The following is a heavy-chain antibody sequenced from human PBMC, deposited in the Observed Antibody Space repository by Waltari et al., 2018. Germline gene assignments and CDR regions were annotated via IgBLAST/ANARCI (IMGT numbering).Heavy chain of an antibody. Sequence: EVQLVESGGGLVQPGRSLRLSCAASGFTFDDYAMHWVRQAPGKGLEWVSGMGWNGGSIGYAEAVKGRFTISRDNAKNSLYLQMNSLRAEDTALYYCAKAKEYSSSNDAFDIWGQETMVTVSS. J-gene: IGHJ3*02. CDR1: GFTFDDYA. D-gene: IGHD6-6*01. CDR2: MGWNGGSI. V-gene: IGHV3-9*01. CDR3: AKAKEYSSSNDAFDI.